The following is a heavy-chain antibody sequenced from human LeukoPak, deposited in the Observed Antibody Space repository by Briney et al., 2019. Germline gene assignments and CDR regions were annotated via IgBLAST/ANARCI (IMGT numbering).Heavy chain of an antibody. J-gene: IGHJ6*02. CDR1: GFTFTDYS. CDR3: ARDQMAEELYYYYGMDV. Sequence: GGSLRLSCSASGFTFTDYSMSRVRQAPGKGLEWVSIISSVSTYIYYADSVKGRFTISRDNAKNTLYLQMNSLRAEDTAVYYCARDQMAEELYYYYGMDVWGQGTTVTVSS. V-gene: IGHV3-21*01. CDR2: ISSVSTYI. D-gene: IGHD5-24*01.